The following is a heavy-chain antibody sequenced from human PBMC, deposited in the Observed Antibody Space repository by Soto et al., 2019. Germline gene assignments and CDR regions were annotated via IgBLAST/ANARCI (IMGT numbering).Heavy chain of an antibody. CDR1: GFTFSGYA. CDR3: AKSGDIVVVPAAMLQFDY. CDR2: ISGSGGST. Sequence: EVQLLESGGGLVQPGGSLRLSCAASGFTFSGYAMSWVRQAPGKGLEWVSAISGSGGSTYYADSVKGRFTISRDNSKNTLYLQRNRRRAEDTAVYYCAKSGDIVVVPAAMLQFDYWGQGTLVTVSS. J-gene: IGHJ4*02. V-gene: IGHV3-23*01. D-gene: IGHD2-2*01.